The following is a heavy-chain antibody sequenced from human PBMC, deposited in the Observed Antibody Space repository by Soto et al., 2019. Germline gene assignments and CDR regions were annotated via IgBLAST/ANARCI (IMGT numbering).Heavy chain of an antibody. CDR2: IIPIFGTA. CDR1: GGTFSSYA. CDR3: ARFDYDILTGDAPYYYGMDV. D-gene: IGHD3-9*01. Sequence: SVKVSCKASGGTFSSYAISWVRQAPGQGLEWMGGIIPIFGTANYAQKFQGRVTITADKSTSTAYMELSSLRSEDTAVYYCARFDYDILTGDAPYYYGMDVWGKGTTVTVSS. J-gene: IGHJ6*04. V-gene: IGHV1-69*06.